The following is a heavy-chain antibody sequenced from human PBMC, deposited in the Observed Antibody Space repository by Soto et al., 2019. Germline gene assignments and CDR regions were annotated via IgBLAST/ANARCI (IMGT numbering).Heavy chain of an antibody. CDR1: GYTFTSYY. Sequence: ASVKVSCKASGYTFTSYYMHWVRQAPGQGLEWMGIINPSGGRTSYAQKFQGRVTMTRDTSTSTVYMELSSLRSEDTAVYYCARDKGTGELVESPDPCGQGTLVTVSS. J-gene: IGHJ5*02. V-gene: IGHV1-46*01. CDR2: INPSGGRT. CDR3: ARDKGTGELVESPDP. D-gene: IGHD7-27*01.